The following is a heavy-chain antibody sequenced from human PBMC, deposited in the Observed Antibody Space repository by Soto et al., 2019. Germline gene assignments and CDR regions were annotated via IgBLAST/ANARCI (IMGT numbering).Heavy chain of an antibody. CDR3: ARGNIDV. CDR1: GFTFSLFT. CDR2: VSNDGINK. Sequence: QVQLVESGGGVVQPGRSLRLSCAASGFTFSLFTTHWVRQAPGKGLEWVAVVSNDGINKYYADSVKGRLTISRDNSKNTLYLPMNSLRGEDPAVYSCARGNIDVWGQGTTVSFSS. J-gene: IGHJ6*02. D-gene: IGHD4-4*01. V-gene: IGHV3-30-3*01.